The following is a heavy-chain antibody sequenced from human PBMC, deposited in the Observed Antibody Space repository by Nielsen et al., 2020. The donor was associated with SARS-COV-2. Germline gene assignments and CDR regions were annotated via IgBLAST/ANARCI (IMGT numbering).Heavy chain of an antibody. V-gene: IGHV4-34*01. Sequence: SETLSLTCAVYGGSFSGYYWSWIRQPPGKGLEWIGEINHSGSTNYNPSLKSRVTISVDTSKNQFSLKLSSVTAADTAVYYCARGTLYGSGSYSYYFDYWGQGTLATVSS. D-gene: IGHD3-10*01. CDR3: ARGTLYGSGSYSYYFDY. CDR2: INHSGST. CDR1: GGSFSGYY. J-gene: IGHJ4*02.